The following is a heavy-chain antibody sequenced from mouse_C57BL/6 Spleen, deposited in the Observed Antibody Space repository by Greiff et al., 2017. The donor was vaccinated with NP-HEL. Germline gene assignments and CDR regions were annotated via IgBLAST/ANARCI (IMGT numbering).Heavy chain of an antibody. CDR1: GYTFTSYG. CDR2: ISPRSGNT. CDR3: ARYYGSSYDAMDY. D-gene: IGHD1-1*01. V-gene: IGHV1-81*01. Sequence: VQLQQSGAELARPGASVTLSCKASGYTFTSYGISWVKQRTGQGLEWIGEISPRSGNTYYNEQFKGKATLTADKSSSTAYMELRSLTSEDSAVYFCARYYGSSYDAMDYWGQGTSVTVSS. J-gene: IGHJ4*01.